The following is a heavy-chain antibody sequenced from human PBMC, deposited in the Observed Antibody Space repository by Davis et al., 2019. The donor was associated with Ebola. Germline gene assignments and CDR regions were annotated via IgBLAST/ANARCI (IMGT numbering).Heavy chain of an antibody. CDR2: IYYSGST. CDR3: ARHPGAPAYDSSGYYLRTNWFDP. V-gene: IGHV4-39*01. J-gene: IGHJ5*02. Sequence: SETLSLTCTVSGGSISSSSYYWGWIRQPPGKGLEWTGSIYYSGSTYYNPSLKSRVTISVDTSKNQFSLKLSSVTAADTAVYYSARHPGAPAYDSSGYYLRTNWFDPWGQGTLVTVSS. D-gene: IGHD3-22*01. CDR1: GGSISSSSYY.